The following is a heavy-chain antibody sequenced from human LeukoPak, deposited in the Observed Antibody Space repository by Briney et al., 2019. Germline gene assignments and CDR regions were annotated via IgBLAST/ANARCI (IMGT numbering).Heavy chain of an antibody. Sequence: GESLKISCKGSGYSFTSCWIGWVRQMPGKGLEWMGIIYPGDSDTRYSPSFQGQVTISADKSISTAYLQWSSLKASDTAMYYCARFYCSSTSCHPFDYWGQGTLVTVSS. CDR3: ARFYCSSTSCHPFDY. CDR2: IYPGDSDT. V-gene: IGHV5-51*01. D-gene: IGHD2-2*01. CDR1: GYSFTSCW. J-gene: IGHJ4*02.